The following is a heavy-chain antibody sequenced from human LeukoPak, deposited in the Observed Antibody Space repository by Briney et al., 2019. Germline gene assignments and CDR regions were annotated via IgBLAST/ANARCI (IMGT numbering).Heavy chain of an antibody. CDR3: ARDRGRREDY. D-gene: IGHD1-26*01. Sequence: GGSLRLSCAASGFIFSDYVMNWLRQAPGRGLEWVAYIRYDGSHKYYIDSVKGRFTISRDNSKNTLYLQMNSLRAEDTAVYYCARDRGRREDYWGQGTLVTVSS. V-gene: IGHV3-30*02. CDR1: GFIFSDYV. J-gene: IGHJ4*02. CDR2: IRYDGSHK.